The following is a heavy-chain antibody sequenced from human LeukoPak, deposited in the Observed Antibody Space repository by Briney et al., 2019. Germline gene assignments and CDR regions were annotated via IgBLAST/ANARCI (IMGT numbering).Heavy chain of an antibody. J-gene: IGHJ5*02. CDR1: GYTFTSYG. CDR2: ISAYNGNT. CDR3: ARDGSSWYDGNWFDP. Sequence: ASVKFSCKASGYTFTSYGISWVRQAPGQGLEWMGWISAYNGNTNYAQKLQGRVTMTTDTSTSTAYMELRSLRSDDTAVYYCARDGSSWYDGNWFDPWGQGTLVTVSS. D-gene: IGHD6-13*01. V-gene: IGHV1-18*01.